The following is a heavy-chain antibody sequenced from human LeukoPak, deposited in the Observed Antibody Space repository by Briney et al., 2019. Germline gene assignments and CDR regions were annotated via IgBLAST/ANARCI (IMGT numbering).Heavy chain of an antibody. CDR2: IYWDDDK. D-gene: IGHD3-10*01. J-gene: IGHJ4*02. Sequence: SGPTLVKPTQTLTLTCTFSGFSLSTCGVGVGWIRQPPGKALEWLALIYWDDDKRYSPSLKSRLTITKDTSKNQVVLTMTNMDPVDTATYYCAHRRINYYGSGAFDYWGQGTLVTVSS. CDR1: GFSLSTCGVG. V-gene: IGHV2-5*02. CDR3: AHRRINYYGSGAFDY.